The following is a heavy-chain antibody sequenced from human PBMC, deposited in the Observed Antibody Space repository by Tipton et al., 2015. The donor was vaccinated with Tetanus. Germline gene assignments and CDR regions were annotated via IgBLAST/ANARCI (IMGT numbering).Heavy chain of an antibody. J-gene: IGHJ4*02. CDR3: ARGLGYYDFWSGYYTEGDFDY. CDR1: GYTFTSYD. CDR2: MNPNSGNT. D-gene: IGHD3-3*01. V-gene: IGHV1-8*01. Sequence: QLVQSGAEVKKPGASVKVSCKASGYTFTSYDINWARQATGQGLEWMGWMNPNSGNTGYAQKFQGRVTMTRNTSISTAYMELSSLRSEDTAVYYCARGLGYYDFWSGYYTEGDFDYWGQGTLVTVSS.